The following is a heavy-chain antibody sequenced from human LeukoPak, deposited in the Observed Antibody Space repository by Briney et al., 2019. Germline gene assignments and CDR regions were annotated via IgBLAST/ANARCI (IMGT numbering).Heavy chain of an antibody. V-gene: IGHV4-39*07. CDR3: ARGLPYNWNYRKRLPTLDY. CDR2: IYHSGST. D-gene: IGHD1-7*01. J-gene: IGHJ4*02. CDR1: GGSIRSSNYY. Sequence: SETLSLTCNVSGGSIRSSNYYWGWIRQPPGKGLEWIGNIYHSGSTNYNPSLKSRVTISVDKSKNQFSLKLSSVTAADTAVYYCARGLPYNWNYRKRLPTLDYWGQGTLVTVSS.